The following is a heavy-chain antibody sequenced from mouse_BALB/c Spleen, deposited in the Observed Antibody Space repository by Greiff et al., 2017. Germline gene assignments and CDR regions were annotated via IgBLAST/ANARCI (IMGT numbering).Heavy chain of an antibody. J-gene: IGHJ3*01. CDR2: IDPSDSET. D-gene: IGHD1-2*01. V-gene: IGHV1-69*02. CDR1: GYTFTSYW. Sequence: QVQLQQPGAELVKPGAPVKLSCKASGYTFTSYWMNWVKQRPGRGLEWIGRIDPSDSETHYNQKFKDKATLTVDKSSSTAYIQLSSLTSEDSAVYYCARSADTWFAYWGQGTLVTVSA. CDR3: ARSADTWFAY.